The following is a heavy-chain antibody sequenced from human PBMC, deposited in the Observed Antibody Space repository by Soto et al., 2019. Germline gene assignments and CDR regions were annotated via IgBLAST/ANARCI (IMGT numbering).Heavy chain of an antibody. D-gene: IGHD3-22*01. CDR2: ISGRGDEI. CDR1: GITFSDFA. J-gene: IGHJ4*02. Sequence: GGSLRLSCAASGITFSDFAMXXLRHTTGKGLEWVSTISGRGDEIYYADSVKGRFTISRDNSRSTLYLQMNSLRAEDTAVYFCAKEYYYDSSFDYWGQGVLVTVSS. V-gene: IGHV3-23*01. CDR3: AKEYYYDSSFDY.